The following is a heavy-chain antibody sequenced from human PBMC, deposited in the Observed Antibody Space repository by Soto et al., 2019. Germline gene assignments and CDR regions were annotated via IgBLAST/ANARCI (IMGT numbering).Heavy chain of an antibody. Sequence: LRLSCAASGFTFSSYGMHWVRQAPGKGLEWVAVIWYDGSNKYYADSVKDRFTISRDNSKNTLYLQMNSLRAEDTAVYYCARDGXXXXXXXXGYYSPPRAGYYGMDVWGQGTTVTVSS. V-gene: IGHV3-33*01. J-gene: IGHJ6*02. D-gene: IGHD3-3*01. CDR3: ARDGXXXXXXXXGYYSPPRAGYYGMDV. CDR1: GFTFSSYG. CDR2: IWYDGSNK.